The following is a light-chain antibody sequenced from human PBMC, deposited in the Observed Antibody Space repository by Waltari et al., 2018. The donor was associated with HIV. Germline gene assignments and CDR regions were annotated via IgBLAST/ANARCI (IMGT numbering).Light chain of an antibody. J-gene: IGLJ3*02. CDR2: RNY. Sequence: QSVLTQPPSASGAPGQTVTIPCSGSTSNVETQWVYWYQQLPGTAPKLLIYRNYQRPSGGPDRFSSSKSGASASLIISGLRSEDEADYFCGVWDSTLKQWLFGGRTKLTVL. V-gene: IGLV1-47*01. CDR3: GVWDSTLKQWL. CDR1: TSNVETQW.